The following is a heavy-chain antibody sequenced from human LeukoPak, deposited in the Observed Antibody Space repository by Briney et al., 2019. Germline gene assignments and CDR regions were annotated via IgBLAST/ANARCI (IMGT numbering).Heavy chain of an antibody. J-gene: IGHJ4*02. CDR3: ARSDYNDYRGLGF. CDR2: IIPSSGST. D-gene: IGHD4-11*01. CDR1: GYAFTSYH. V-gene: IGHV1-46*01. Sequence: ASVKVSCTASGYAFTSYHIHWIRQAPGQGLGWMGIIIPSSGSTTYAQKFQGRVTMTRDTSTKTVYMELSSLTSDDTAVYFCARSDYNDYRGLGFWGQGTPVTVS.